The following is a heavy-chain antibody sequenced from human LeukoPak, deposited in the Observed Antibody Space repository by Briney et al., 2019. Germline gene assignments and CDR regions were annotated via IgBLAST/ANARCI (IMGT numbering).Heavy chain of an antibody. CDR1: GYSFTSYW. D-gene: IGHD3-10*01. J-gene: IGHJ5*02. CDR2: IDPSDSYT. CDR3: ARRYYGSGSYYNWFDP. V-gene: IGHV5-10-1*01. Sequence: GESLKISCKGSGYSFTSYWISWVRQMPGEGLEWMGRIDPSDSYTNYSPSFQGHVTISADKSISTAYLQWSSLKASDTAMYYCARRYYGSGSYYNWFDPWGQGTLVTVSS.